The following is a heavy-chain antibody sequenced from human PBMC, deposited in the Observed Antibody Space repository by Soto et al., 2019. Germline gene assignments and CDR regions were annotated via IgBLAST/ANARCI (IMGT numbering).Heavy chain of an antibody. CDR3: ARDPLIGTTDYGLDV. D-gene: IGHD1-7*01. V-gene: IGHV3-74*01. J-gene: IGHJ6*02. CDR1: GFTFSTYW. CDR2: INNDGSNT. Sequence: EVQLVESGGGLVQPGGSLRLSCAASGFTFSTYWMHWVRQPPGKGLVWVSRINNDGSNTAYAHSVKGRFTISRDNAQSTLYLQMNSLRAEDTAVYYCARDPLIGTTDYGLDVWGQGITVSVSS.